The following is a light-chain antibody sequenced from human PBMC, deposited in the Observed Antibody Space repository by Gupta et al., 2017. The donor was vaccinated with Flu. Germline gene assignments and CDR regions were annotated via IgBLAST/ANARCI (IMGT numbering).Light chain of an antibody. Sequence: EIVMTQSPATLSVSPGERVALSCRASQSVSSNLAWYQQKPGQAPRLLIYGTSTRATGVPARFGGSGSGTEFTLTISSRQSEDFAVYYCQQYKDWPPWTFGQGTKVEIK. CDR2: GTS. CDR1: QSVSSN. CDR3: QQYKDWPPWT. V-gene: IGKV3-15*01. J-gene: IGKJ1*01.